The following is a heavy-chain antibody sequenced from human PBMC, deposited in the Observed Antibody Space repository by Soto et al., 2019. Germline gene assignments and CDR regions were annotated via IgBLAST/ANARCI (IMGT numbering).Heavy chain of an antibody. CDR1: GGSISSGGYS. CDR3: ARGQAVGDY. D-gene: IGHD6-19*01. Sequence: SETLSLTCAVSGGSISSGGYSWSWIRQPPGKGLEWIGYIYHSGSTYYNPSLKSRVTISVDRSKNQFSLKLSSVTAADTAVYYCARGQAVGDYWGQGTLVTVSS. CDR2: IYHSGST. J-gene: IGHJ4*02. V-gene: IGHV4-30-2*01.